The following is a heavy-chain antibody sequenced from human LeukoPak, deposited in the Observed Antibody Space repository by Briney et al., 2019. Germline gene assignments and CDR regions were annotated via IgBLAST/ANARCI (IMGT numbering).Heavy chain of an antibody. D-gene: IGHD3-22*01. V-gene: IGHV4-61*02. CDR3: ARDSPSYYDSSSYSN. Sequence: SETLSLTCTVSGGSISSGSYYWRWIRQPAGKGLEWIGRIYTSGSTNYNPSLKSRVTISVDTSKNQFSLKLSSVTAADTAVYYCARDSPSYYDSSSYSNWGQGTLVTVSS. CDR2: IYTSGST. J-gene: IGHJ4*02. CDR1: GGSISSGSYY.